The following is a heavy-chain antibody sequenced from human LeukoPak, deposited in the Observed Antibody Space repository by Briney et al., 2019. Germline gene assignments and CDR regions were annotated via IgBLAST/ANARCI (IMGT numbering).Heavy chain of an antibody. CDR3: ASLIALTRIAAAGLFDY. CDR2: ISGSGGST. D-gene: IGHD6-13*01. V-gene: IGHV3-23*01. CDR1: GLTFSSYA. J-gene: IGHJ4*02. Sequence: GGSLRLSCAASGLTFSSYAMSWVRQAPGKGLEWVSAISGSGGSTYYADSVKGRFTISRDNAKNSLYLQMNSLRAEDTAVYYCASLIALTRIAAAGLFDYWGQGTLVTVSS.